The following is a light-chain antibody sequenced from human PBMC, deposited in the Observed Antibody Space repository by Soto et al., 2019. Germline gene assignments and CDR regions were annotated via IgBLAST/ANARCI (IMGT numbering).Light chain of an antibody. CDR3: QQYNTWPPMA. CDR1: QSVSSN. V-gene: IGKV3-15*01. Sequence: EILMTQSPATLFVSPGERATLSCRASQSVSSNLAGYQQKPGQAPRLLIYGASTSATGIPARFSGSGSGTKFTFTICSLKSEVFAIYYCQQYNTWPPMAFGQGTKVEIK. J-gene: IGKJ1*01. CDR2: GAS.